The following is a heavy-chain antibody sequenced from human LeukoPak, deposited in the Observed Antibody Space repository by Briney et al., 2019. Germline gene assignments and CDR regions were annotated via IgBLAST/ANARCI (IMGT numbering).Heavy chain of an antibody. CDR2: INPSGSST. Sequence: ASVKVSCKASGYTFTTYYMHWVRQAPGQGLEWMGAINPSGSSTSYAQKFQGRLTMTRDTSTSTVYMDLSSLRSEDTAVYYCARGGYYYDSSTLAYWGQGTLVTVSS. D-gene: IGHD3-22*01. CDR3: ARGGYYYDSSTLAY. J-gene: IGHJ4*02. CDR1: GYTFTTYY. V-gene: IGHV1-46*01.